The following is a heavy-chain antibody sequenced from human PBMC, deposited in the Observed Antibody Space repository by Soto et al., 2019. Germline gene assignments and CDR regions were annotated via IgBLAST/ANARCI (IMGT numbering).Heavy chain of an antibody. V-gene: IGHV4-34*01. J-gene: IGHJ4*02. Sequence: QVQLQQWGAGLLKPSETLSLTCAVYGGSFSGYYWSWIRQPPGKGLEWIGEINHSGSTNYNPSLKSRVTISVDTSKNQFSLKLSSVTAADTAVYYCARGNQWFGYRPVDYWGQGTLVTVSS. CDR1: GGSFSGYY. CDR3: ARGNQWFGYRPVDY. CDR2: INHSGST. D-gene: IGHD3-10*01.